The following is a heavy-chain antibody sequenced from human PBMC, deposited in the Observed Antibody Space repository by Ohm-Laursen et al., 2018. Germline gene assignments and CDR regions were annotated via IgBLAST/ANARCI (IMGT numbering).Heavy chain of an antibody. J-gene: IGHJ6*02. CDR3: ASYYGMDV. Sequence: SLRLSCAASGFSFRSYAMSWVRQAPGKGLEWVSIVTGSGSSTYYTDSVKGRFTISRDNSKNTLYLQMNNLRVEDTAVYYCASYYGMDVWGQGTTVTVSS. CDR2: VTGSGSST. V-gene: IGHV3-23*01. CDR1: GFSFRSYA.